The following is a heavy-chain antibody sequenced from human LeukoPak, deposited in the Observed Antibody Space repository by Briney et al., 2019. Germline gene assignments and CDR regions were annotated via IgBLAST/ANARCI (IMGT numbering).Heavy chain of an antibody. CDR2: IKQDGSER. Sequence: GGSLRLSCAASGFTFSSSWMSWVRLAPGKWMEWVANIKQDGSERYYVDSVKGRFTISRDNAKNSLYLQMNSLRAEDTAVYYCARDQRYCSSSSCPWEPFDYWGQGTLVTVSS. J-gene: IGHJ4*02. CDR1: GFTFSSSW. D-gene: IGHD2-2*01. V-gene: IGHV3-7*05. CDR3: ARDQRYCSSSSCPWEPFDY.